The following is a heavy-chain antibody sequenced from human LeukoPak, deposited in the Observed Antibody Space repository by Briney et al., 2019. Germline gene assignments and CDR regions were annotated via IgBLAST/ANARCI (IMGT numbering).Heavy chain of an antibody. V-gene: IGHV1-2*02. CDR1: GYTFTGYY. Sequence: ASVKVSCKASGYTFTGYYMHWMRQAPGQGLEWMGWINPNSGGTNYAQKFQGRVTMTRDTSISTAYMELSRLRSDDTAVYYCARYTRLGSGYGPNWFDPWGQGTRVTVSS. D-gene: IGHD5-12*01. J-gene: IGHJ5*02. CDR2: INPNSGGT. CDR3: ARYTRLGSGYGPNWFDP.